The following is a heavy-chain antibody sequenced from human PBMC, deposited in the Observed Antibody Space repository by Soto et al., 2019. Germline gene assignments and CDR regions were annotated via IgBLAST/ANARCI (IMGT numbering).Heavy chain of an antibody. V-gene: IGHV1-18*01. CDR2: ISAYNGNT. CDR3: ARDGGRYFDWLFRPNWFDP. CDR1: GYTFTSYG. J-gene: IGHJ5*02. Sequence: QVQLVQSGAEVKKPGASVKVSCKASGYTFTSYGISWVRQAPGQGLEWMGWISAYNGNTNYAQKLQGRVTMTTDTSTSTAYMELRSLRSDDTAVYYCARDGGRYFDWLFRPNWFDPWGQGTLVTVSS. D-gene: IGHD3-9*01.